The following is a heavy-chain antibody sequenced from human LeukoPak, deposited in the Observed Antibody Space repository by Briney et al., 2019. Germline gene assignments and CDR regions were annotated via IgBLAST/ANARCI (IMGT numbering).Heavy chain of an antibody. V-gene: IGHV3-30*04. CDR2: ISYDGSNK. D-gene: IGHD4-17*01. Sequence: GGSLRLSCAASGFTFSSYAMHWVRQAPGKGLEWVAFISYDGSNKYYADSVKGRFTISRDNSKNTLYLQMNSLRVEGTSVYYCAREAVTTSASFDYWGQGTLVTVSS. CDR1: GFTFSSYA. CDR3: AREAVTTSASFDY. J-gene: IGHJ4*02.